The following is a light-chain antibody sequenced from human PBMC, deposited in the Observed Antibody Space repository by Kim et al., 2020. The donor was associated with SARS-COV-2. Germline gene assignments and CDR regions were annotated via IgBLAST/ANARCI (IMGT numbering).Light chain of an antibody. CDR1: QSIVVW. Sequence: DIQMTQSPSTLSASVGDRVNITCRASQSIVVWLAWYQQKPGKAPKLVIYKASSLESGVPSRFSGSGSWTEFTLTISSLHPDDLGTYFCQQYSNYPLTFGGGTTLDIK. V-gene: IGKV1-5*03. CDR2: KAS. J-gene: IGKJ4*01. CDR3: QQYSNYPLT.